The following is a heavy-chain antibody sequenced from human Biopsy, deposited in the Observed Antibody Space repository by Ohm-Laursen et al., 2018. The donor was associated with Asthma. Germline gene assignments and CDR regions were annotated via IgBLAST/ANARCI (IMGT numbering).Heavy chain of an antibody. Sequence: SLRLSCAASGFAVSRGHMLWVRQAPGKGLEWVSVIYSGGTSHTADSVRGRFTISRDYSKNTLYLQMHSLRAEDTAVYYCARGDSSNWSHYYFDYWGQGTLVTVSS. CDR2: IYSGGTS. CDR1: GFAVSRGH. J-gene: IGHJ4*02. CDR3: ARGDSSNWSHYYFDY. D-gene: IGHD3-22*01. V-gene: IGHV3-53*01.